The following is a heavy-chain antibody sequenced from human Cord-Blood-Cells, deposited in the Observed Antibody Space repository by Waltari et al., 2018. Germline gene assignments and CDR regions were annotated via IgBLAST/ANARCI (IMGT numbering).Heavy chain of an antibody. CDR3: ARIIRRPLLADY. Sequence: QVTLKASGPVLVTPTETLTLTCTVSGFSLSNARLGVSWTRQPPGKALEWLAHIFSNDEKSYSTSLKSGLTISKDTSKSQVVLTMTNMDPVDTATYYCARIIRRPLLADYWGQGTLVTVSS. CDR2: IFSNDEK. CDR1: GFSLSNARLG. J-gene: IGHJ4*02. D-gene: IGHD3-3*02. V-gene: IGHV2-26*01.